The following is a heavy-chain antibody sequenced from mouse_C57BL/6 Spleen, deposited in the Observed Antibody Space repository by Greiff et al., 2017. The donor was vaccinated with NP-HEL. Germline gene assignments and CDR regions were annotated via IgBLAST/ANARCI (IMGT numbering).Heavy chain of an antibody. V-gene: IGHV1-55*01. D-gene: IGHD2-4*01. CDR1: GYTFTSYW. CDR2: IYPGSGST. CDR3: ARTPYYDYDGWTY. J-gene: IGHJ3*01. Sequence: QVQLQQPGAELVKPGASVKMSCKASGYTFTSYWITWVKQRPGQGLEWIGDIYPGSGSTNYNEKFKSKATLTVDTSSSTAYMQLSSLTSEDSAVYYCARTPYYDYDGWTYWGQGTLVTVSA.